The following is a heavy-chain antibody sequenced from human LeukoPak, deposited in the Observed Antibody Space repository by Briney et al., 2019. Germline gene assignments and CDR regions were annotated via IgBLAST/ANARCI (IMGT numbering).Heavy chain of an antibody. V-gene: IGHV4-30-2*01. CDR1: GVSISSGGYS. D-gene: IGHD3-9*01. J-gene: IGHJ4*02. CDR2: IYHSGST. Sequence: SETLSLTCAVSGVSISSGGYSWSWIRQPPGKGLEWIGYIYHSGSTYYNPSLKSRVTISVDRSKNQFSLKLSSVTAADTAVYYCARVNRRYDILTGPLDYWGQGTLVTVSS. CDR3: ARVNRRYDILTGPLDY.